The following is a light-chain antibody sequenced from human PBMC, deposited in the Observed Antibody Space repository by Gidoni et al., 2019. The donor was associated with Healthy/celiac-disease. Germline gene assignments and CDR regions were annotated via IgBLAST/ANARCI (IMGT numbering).Light chain of an antibody. Sequence: DIVLTQSPGTLSLSPGERATLSCRASQSVSSSYLAWYQQKPGQAPRLLIYGASSRATGIPDRFSGSGSGTDFTLTISRLEPEDFAVYYCQQYGSSSNGVXQXTKLEIK. CDR2: GAS. CDR3: QQYGSSSNG. J-gene: IGKJ2*01. V-gene: IGKV3-20*01. CDR1: QSVSSSY.